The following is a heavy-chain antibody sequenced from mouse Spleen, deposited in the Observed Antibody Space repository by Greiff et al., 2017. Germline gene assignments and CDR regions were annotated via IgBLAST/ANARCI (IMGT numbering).Heavy chain of an antibody. J-gene: IGHJ1*01. CDR1: GYTFTSSW. CDR3: ASSDGYYWYFDV. CDR2: IDPNSGGT. V-gene: IGHV1-72*01. D-gene: IGHD2-3*01. Sequence: QVQLQQSGAALVKPGASVKLSCKASGYTFTSSWMHWVKQRPGRGLEWIGRIDPNSGGTKYNEKFKSKATLTVDKPSSTAYMQLSSLTSEDSAVDYCASSDGYYWYFDVWGAGTTVTVSS.